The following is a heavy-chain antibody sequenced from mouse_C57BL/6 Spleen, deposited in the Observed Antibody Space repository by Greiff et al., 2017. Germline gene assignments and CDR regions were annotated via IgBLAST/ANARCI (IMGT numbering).Heavy chain of an antibody. V-gene: IGHV14-1*01. Sequence: VQLQQSGAELVRPGASVKLSCTASGFNIKDYYMHWVKQRPEKGLEWIGRIDPEDGDTAYAPKFQVKATMTANTSSNTAYLQLSSLTSEDTAVYYCTLYYYGSSPFDYWGQGTTLTVSS. D-gene: IGHD1-1*01. CDR2: IDPEDGDT. CDR1: GFNIKDYY. J-gene: IGHJ2*01. CDR3: TLYYYGSSPFDY.